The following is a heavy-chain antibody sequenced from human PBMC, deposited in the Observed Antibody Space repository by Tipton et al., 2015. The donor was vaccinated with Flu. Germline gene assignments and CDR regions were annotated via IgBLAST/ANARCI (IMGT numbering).Heavy chain of an antibody. CDR2: IYYSGST. CDR1: GGSISSYY. Sequence: LVKPTETLSLTCTVSGGSISSYYWSWIRQPPGKGLEWIGYIYYSGSTNYNPSLKSRVTISVDTSKNQFSLKLSSVTAADTAVYYCARAVVVVPAAIREPFNYYYMDVWGKGTTVTVSS. D-gene: IGHD2-2*02. V-gene: IGHV4-59*08. J-gene: IGHJ6*03. CDR3: ARAVVVVPAAIREPFNYYYMDV.